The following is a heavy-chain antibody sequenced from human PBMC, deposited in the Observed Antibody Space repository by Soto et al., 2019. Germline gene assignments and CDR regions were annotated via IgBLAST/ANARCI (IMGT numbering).Heavy chain of an antibody. CDR2: IYSTGNT. CDR1: GDSIRSSSY. Sequence: QLQLQESGPGLVKPSETLSLTCTVSGDSIRSSSYWGWIRQPPGKGLEWIGSIYSTGNTYYNPSLXRXVXIXXDTSKNQFSLNVISVTAADTAVYYCRRSSRYSTDVWGQGTTVTVSS. J-gene: IGHJ6*02. D-gene: IGHD6-13*01. V-gene: IGHV4-39*01. CDR3: RRSSRYSTDV.